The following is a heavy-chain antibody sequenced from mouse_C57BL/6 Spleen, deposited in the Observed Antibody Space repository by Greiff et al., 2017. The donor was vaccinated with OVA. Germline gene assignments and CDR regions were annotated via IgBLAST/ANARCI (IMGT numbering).Heavy chain of an antibody. CDR3: ARSVITTVVARRYFDY. Sequence: VQLKESGAELVKPGASVKLSCTASGFNIKDYYMHWVKQRTEQGLEWIGRIDPEDGETKYAPKFQGKATITADTSSNTAYLQLSSLTSEDTAVYYCARSVITTVVARRYFDYWGQGTTLTVSS. V-gene: IGHV14-2*01. D-gene: IGHD1-1*01. J-gene: IGHJ2*01. CDR1: GFNIKDYY. CDR2: IDPEDGET.